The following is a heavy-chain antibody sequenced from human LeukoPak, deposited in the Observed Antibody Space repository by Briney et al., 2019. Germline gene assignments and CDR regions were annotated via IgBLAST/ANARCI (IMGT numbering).Heavy chain of an antibody. Sequence: SETLLLTCTVPGDPLSTYYWRWSPQPPAKVLEWVDYFHYSGSTNYRASLKSRVTISVDTSKNQFSLRLSSVTAADTAVYYCARVGHYYGSGNYYAARGTFDYWGQGTLVTVSS. CDR2: FHYSGST. V-gene: IGHV4-59*01. D-gene: IGHD3-10*01. CDR1: GDPLSTYY. J-gene: IGHJ4*02. CDR3: ARVGHYYGSGNYYAARGTFDY.